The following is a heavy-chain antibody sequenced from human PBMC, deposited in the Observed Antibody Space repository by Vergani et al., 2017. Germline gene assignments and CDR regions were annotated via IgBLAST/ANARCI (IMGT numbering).Heavy chain of an antibody. CDR2: IYYSGST. V-gene: IGHV4-59*01. CDR1: GGSISSYY. Sequence: QVQLQESVPGLVQPSETLSLTCTVSGGSISSYYWSWIRQPPGKGLEWIGYIYYSGSTNYNPSLKSRVTISVDTSKNQFSLKLSSVTAADTAVYYCARSRSPYYGGNDYWGQGTLVTVSS. J-gene: IGHJ4*02. D-gene: IGHD4-23*01. CDR3: ARSRSPYYGGNDY.